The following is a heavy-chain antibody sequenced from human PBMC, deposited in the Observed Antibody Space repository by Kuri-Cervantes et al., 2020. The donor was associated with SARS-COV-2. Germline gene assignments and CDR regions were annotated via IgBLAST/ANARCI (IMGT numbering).Heavy chain of an antibody. V-gene: IGHV3-21*01. Sequence: GESLKISCAASGFTFSSYSMNWVRQAPGKGLEWVSSISSSSSHIYYADSVKGRFTISRDNAKNSLYLQMNSLRAEDTAVYYCARDSYSGSYTRRIDYWGQGTLVTVSS. D-gene: IGHD1-26*01. CDR1: GFTFSSYS. CDR2: ISSSSSHI. J-gene: IGHJ4*02. CDR3: ARDSYSGSYTRRIDY.